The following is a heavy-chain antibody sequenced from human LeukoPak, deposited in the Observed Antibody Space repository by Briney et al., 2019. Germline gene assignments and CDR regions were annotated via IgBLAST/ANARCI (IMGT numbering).Heavy chain of an antibody. V-gene: IGHV4-38-2*02. CDR3: ARMSGQRYRDLTRLPHYFDS. CDR1: GSSISSGYY. J-gene: IGHJ4*02. D-gene: IGHD3-9*01. CDR2: LYHSGNT. Sequence: TASETLSLTCTVSGSSISSGYYWDWIRQPPGKGLEWIGSLYHSGNTYYNPSLKSRVTISIDTSKNQFSLNLISVTAADTAVYYCARMSGQRYRDLTRLPHYFDSWGQGTLVSVSS.